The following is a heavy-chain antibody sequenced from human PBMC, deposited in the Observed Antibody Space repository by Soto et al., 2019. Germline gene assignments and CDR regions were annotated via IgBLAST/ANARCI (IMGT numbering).Heavy chain of an antibody. D-gene: IGHD3-3*01. Sequence: SETLSLTCSVSGDYIHVGGYYWTWIRQRPGKGLEWMGYIYYTGKTYYNPSLESRLTMSVDRSKNQFSLRLTSVTSADTAVYYCAGGLAPTISGTVPTPNWFDPWGQGTLVTVSS. J-gene: IGHJ5*02. V-gene: IGHV4-31*03. CDR2: IYYTGKT. CDR3: AGGLAPTISGTVPTPNWFDP. CDR1: GDYIHVGGYY.